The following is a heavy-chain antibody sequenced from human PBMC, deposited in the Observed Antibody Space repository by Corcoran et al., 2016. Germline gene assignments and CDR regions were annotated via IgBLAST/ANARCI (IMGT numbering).Heavy chain of an antibody. D-gene: IGHD1-26*01. CDR2: IRSKTDGGTS. CDR1: GFTFNNAW. Sequence: EVQLVESGGGLVKPGGSLRLSCVASGFTFNNAWMTWVRQAPGKGLEWVGRIRSKTDGGTSDYAAPVEGRFTISRDDSANTLYLQLNSLKTEDTAVYYCTTDLRWELEPFDFWGQGTLVTVSS. J-gene: IGHJ4*02. V-gene: IGHV3-15*01. CDR3: TTDLRWELEPFDF.